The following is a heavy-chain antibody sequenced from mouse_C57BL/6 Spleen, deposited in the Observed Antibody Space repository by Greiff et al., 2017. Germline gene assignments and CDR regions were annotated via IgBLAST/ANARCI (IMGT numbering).Heavy chain of an antibody. CDR1: GFSFNTYA. D-gene: IGHD4-1*01. V-gene: IGHV10-1*01. J-gene: IGHJ2*01. CDR2: IRSKSNNYAT. CDR3: VGNWDYFDY. Sequence: EVMLVESGGGLVQPKGSLKLSCAASGFSFNTYAMNWFRQAPGKGLEWVARIRSKSNNYATYYADSVKDRFTISRDDSESMLYLQMNNLKTEDTAMYYCVGNWDYFDYWGQGTTLTVSS.